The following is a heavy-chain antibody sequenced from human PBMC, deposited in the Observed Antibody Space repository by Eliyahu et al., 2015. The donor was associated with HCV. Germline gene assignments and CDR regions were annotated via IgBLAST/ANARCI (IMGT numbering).Heavy chain of an antibody. CDR2: IRYDGSNE. Sequence: QVQLVESGGXVVQPGGSLRLSCSASGXPFNNYGMYWVRQAPGKGLAXVAXIRYDGSNENYADSVKGRFTISRDNSKNTLHLQMNSLRVEDTAVYYCAKDQSLWHYYYAMDVWGQGTTVTVSS. V-gene: IGHV3-30*02. CDR3: AKDQSLWHYYYAMDV. D-gene: IGHD5-18*01. J-gene: IGHJ6*02. CDR1: GXPFNNYG.